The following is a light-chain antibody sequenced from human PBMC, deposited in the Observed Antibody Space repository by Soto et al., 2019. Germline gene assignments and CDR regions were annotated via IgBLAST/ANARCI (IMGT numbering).Light chain of an antibody. Sequence: QSALAQPASVSGSPGQSIAISCTGISSDVGAYNYVSWYQQHPGKAPKLIIFDVSNRPSVVSNRFSGSKSGDTASLTISGLQAEDEADYFCKSYTTGSTYVFGTGTKLTVL. CDR2: DVS. CDR3: KSYTTGSTYV. J-gene: IGLJ1*01. V-gene: IGLV2-14*01. CDR1: SSDVGAYNY.